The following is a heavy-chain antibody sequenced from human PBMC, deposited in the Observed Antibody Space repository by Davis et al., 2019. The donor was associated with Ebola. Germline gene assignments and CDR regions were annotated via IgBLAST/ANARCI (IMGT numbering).Heavy chain of an antibody. V-gene: IGHV4-30-4*01. CDR2: IYHSGNA. CDR3: ARTVVVVAATPNWFDP. Sequence: SETLSLTCTVSGGSISGGDYFWSWIRQPPGKGLEWIGYIYHSGNAYYSPSLKSRVTISVDTSKNQFSLKLSSVTAADTAVYYCARTVVVVAATPNWFDPWGQGTLVTVSS. J-gene: IGHJ5*02. CDR1: GGSISGGDYF. D-gene: IGHD2-15*01.